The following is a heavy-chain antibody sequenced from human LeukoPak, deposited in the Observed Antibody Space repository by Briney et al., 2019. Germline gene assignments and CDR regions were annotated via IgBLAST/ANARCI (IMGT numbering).Heavy chain of an antibody. CDR1: GYTFTSYY. D-gene: IGHD6-19*01. V-gene: IGHV1-46*01. CDR2: INPSGSST. CDR3: ARDRLLYSSGWPVPNYFDY. Sequence: GASVKVSCKASGYTFTSYYMHWVRQAPGQGLEWMGIINPSGSSTSYAQKFQGRVTMTRDTSTSTVYMELSSLRSEDTAVYYCARDRLLYSSGWPVPNYFDYWGQGTLVTVSS. J-gene: IGHJ4*02.